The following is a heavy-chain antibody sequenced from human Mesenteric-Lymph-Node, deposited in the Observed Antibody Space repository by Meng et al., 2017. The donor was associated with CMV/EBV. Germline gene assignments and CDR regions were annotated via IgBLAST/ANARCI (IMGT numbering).Heavy chain of an antibody. D-gene: IGHD3-10*01. CDR2: IYYSGST. V-gene: IGHV4-39*01. CDR1: GGSISSSSYY. CDR3: ARPQYYGSGSSPWFDP. Sequence: QLYLQESGPGLVKPSETLSLACTVAGGSISSSSYYWGWIRQPPGKGLEWIGSIYYSGSTYYNPYLKSRVTISVDTSKNQFSMKLSSVTAADTDVYYCARPQYYGSGSSPWFDPWGQGTLVTVSS. J-gene: IGHJ5*02.